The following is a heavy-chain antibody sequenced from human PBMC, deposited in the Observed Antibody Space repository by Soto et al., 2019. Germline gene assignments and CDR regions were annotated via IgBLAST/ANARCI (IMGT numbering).Heavy chain of an antibody. J-gene: IGHJ6*02. Sequence: SETLSLTCTVSGGSISSYYWSWSRQPPGKGLEWIGYIYYSGSTKYNPSLKSRVSISVDTSKNQFSLKLSSVTAADTAVYYCARGVGLYSTYGMDVWGQGTTVTVSS. CDR1: GGSISSYY. V-gene: IGHV4-59*01. D-gene: IGHD2-2*02. CDR2: IYYSGST. CDR3: ARGVGLYSTYGMDV.